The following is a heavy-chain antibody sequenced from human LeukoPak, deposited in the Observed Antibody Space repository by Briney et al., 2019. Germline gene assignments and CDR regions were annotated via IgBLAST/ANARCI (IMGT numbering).Heavy chain of an antibody. CDR3: ANSDPDWDWFDP. D-gene: IGHD3/OR15-3a*01. V-gene: IGHV3-23*01. CDR1: GFTSISSA. Sequence: GALRLSCAASGFTSISSAMSWVRQAPGKGLEWVSAISGSGGSTYYADSVKGRFTISRNNSKNTLYLQMNSLRAEDTAVYYCANSDPDWDWFDPWGQGTLVTVSS. J-gene: IGHJ5*02. CDR2: ISGSGGST.